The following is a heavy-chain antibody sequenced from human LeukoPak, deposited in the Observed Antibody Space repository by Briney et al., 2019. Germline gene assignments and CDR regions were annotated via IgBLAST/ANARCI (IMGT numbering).Heavy chain of an antibody. CDR3: AREEGYYYYYYMDV. J-gene: IGHJ6*03. V-gene: IGHV3-7*01. Sequence: GGSLRLSCAASGFTFSSYWMSWVRQAPGKGLEWVANIKQDGSEKYYVDSVKGRFTISRDNAKNSLYLQMNSLRAEDTAVYYCAREEGYYYYYYMDVWGKGTTVTISS. CDR1: GFTFSSYW. CDR2: IKQDGSEK.